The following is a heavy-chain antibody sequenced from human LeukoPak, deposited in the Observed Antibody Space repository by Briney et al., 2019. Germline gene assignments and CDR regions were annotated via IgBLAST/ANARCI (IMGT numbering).Heavy chain of an antibody. Sequence: GGSLRLSCEASGLTFSNSWMHWGRQAPGKGLGWGSRIKNEGATISYADSVKGRFTISRDNAKNTLYLQMNSLRAEDTAVYYCARVSGLGMNEYYQHWGQGTLVTVAS. D-gene: IGHD3-10*01. CDR3: ARVSGLGMNEYYQH. J-gene: IGHJ1*01. CDR2: IKNEGATI. V-gene: IGHV3-74*01. CDR1: GLTFSNSW.